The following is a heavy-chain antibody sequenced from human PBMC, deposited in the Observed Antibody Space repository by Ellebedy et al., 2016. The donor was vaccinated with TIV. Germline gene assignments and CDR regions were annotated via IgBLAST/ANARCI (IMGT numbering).Heavy chain of an antibody. CDR2: IYYSGST. CDR3: ARGRYYYDSSGYYFDY. Sequence: SETLSLTCTVSGGSISSSSYYWSWIRQPPGTGLEWIGYIYYSGSTNYNPSLKSRITISVDTSKNQFSLKLSSVTAADTAVYYCARGRYYYDSSGYYFDYWGQGTLVTVSS. D-gene: IGHD3-22*01. J-gene: IGHJ4*02. CDR1: GGSISSSSYY. V-gene: IGHV4-61*05.